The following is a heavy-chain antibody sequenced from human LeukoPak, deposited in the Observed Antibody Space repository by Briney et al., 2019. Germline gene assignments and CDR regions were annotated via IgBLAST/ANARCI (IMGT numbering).Heavy chain of an antibody. CDR1: GGSISSGGYY. CDR3: ARGGPFPFDY. J-gene: IGHJ4*02. V-gene: IGHV4-31*03. Sequence: SPSETLSLTCTVSGGSISSGGYYWRWIRQHPGKGLEWIGYIYYSGTTYYNPSLKSRVTISVDTSKNQFSLKLSSVTAADTALYYCARGGPFPFDYWGQGTLVTVSS. D-gene: IGHD3-16*01. CDR2: IYYSGTT.